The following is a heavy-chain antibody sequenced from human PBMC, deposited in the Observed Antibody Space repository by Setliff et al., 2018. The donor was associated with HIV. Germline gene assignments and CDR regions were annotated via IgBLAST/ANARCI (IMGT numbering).Heavy chain of an antibody. CDR2: VNWKSGSL. D-gene: IGHD7-27*01. Sequence: PGGSLRLSCVASGFTFEDYAMHWVRQAPGKGLEWVAAVNWKSGSLGYADSVKGRFTISRDNSRNTLYLQMNSLRTEDTAVYYCAKDWGSRLSYSFYYMDVWGKGTTVTVSS. CDR3: AKDWGSRLSYSFYYMDV. CDR1: GFTFEDYA. J-gene: IGHJ6*03. V-gene: IGHV3-9*01.